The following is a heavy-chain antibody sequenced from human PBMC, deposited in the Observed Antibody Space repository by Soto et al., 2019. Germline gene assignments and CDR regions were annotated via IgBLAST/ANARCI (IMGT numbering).Heavy chain of an antibody. CDR1: GFTFNNYA. V-gene: IGHV3-23*01. CDR2: ISGRGGST. J-gene: IGHJ2*01. CDR3: AKQAIVVVVAATDWYFDL. D-gene: IGHD2-15*01. Sequence: GGSLRLSCAASGFTFNNYAMSWVRQAPGKGLEWVSAISGRGGSTYFADSVKGRFTISRDNSKNTLYLQMNSLRAEDTAVYYCAKQAIVVVVAATDWYFDLWGRGTLVTVSS.